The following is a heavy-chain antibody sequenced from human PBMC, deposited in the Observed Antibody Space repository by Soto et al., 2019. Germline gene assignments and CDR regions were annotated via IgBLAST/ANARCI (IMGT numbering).Heavy chain of an antibody. D-gene: IGHD3-22*01. CDR3: AKDSEYYYDSSGYPSPVYFDY. V-gene: IGHV3-23*01. J-gene: IGHJ4*02. Sequence: GGSLRLSCAASGFTFSSYAMSWVRQAPGKGLEWVSAISGSGGSTYYADSVEGRFTISRDNSKNTLYLQMNSLRAEDTAVYYCAKDSEYYYDSSGYPSPVYFDYWGQGTLVTVSS. CDR1: GFTFSSYA. CDR2: ISGSGGST.